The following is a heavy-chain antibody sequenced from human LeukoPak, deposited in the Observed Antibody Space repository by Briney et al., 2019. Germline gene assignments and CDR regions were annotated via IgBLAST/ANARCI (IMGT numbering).Heavy chain of an antibody. CDR1: GFTFSSYA. D-gene: IGHD3-10*01. Sequence: GGSLRLSCAASGFTFSSYAMGWVRQAPGKGLEWVSAISGSGGSTYYADSVKGRFTISRDNSKNTLYLQMNSLRAEDTAVCYCAKFPLTYYYGSGRWGDYWGQGTLVTVSS. CDR2: ISGSGGST. V-gene: IGHV3-23*01. CDR3: AKFPLTYYYGSGRWGDY. J-gene: IGHJ4*02.